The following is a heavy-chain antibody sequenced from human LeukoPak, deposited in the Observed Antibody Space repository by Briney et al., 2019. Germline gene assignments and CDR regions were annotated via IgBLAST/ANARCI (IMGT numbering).Heavy chain of an antibody. D-gene: IGHD3-10*01. J-gene: IGHJ4*02. CDR1: GFTFNAYS. V-gene: IGHV3-21*01. CDR2: ISSGSHYI. CDR3: ARGSLSSGSHYGDY. Sequence: GGSLRLSCGASGFTFNAYSMSWVRQPPGKGLEWVSFISSGSHYIYYADSVKGRFTIFRDNTKNSLFLQMNSLRAEDTAVYYCARGSLSSGSHYGDYWGQGTLVTVAS.